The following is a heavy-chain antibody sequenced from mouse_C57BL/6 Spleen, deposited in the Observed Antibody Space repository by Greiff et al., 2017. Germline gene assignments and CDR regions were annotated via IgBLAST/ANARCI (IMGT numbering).Heavy chain of an antibody. V-gene: IGHV1-54*01. D-gene: IGHD4-1*01. CDR2: INPGSGGT. J-gene: IGHJ3*01. CDR3: ARDGANWALAY. CDR1: GYAFTNYL. Sequence: QVQLQQSGAELVRPGTSVKVSCKASGYAFTNYLIAWVKQRPGQGLEWIGVINPGSGGTNYNEKFKGKATLTADKSSSTAYMQLCSLTSEDSAVYFCARDGANWALAYWGQGTLVTVSA.